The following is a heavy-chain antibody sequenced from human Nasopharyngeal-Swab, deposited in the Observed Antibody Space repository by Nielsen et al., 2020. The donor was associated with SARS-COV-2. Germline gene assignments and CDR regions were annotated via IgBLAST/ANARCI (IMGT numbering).Heavy chain of an antibody. Sequence: GESLKISCAASDITFSNSAMSWVRQAPGKGLEWVSAISASGDGKYYADSVKGRSIISRDNSKSTLYLRLNNLRAEDTALYYCAKNIRTLAGSAYWGQGTLVTVSS. J-gene: IGHJ4*02. D-gene: IGHD6-19*01. V-gene: IGHV3-23*01. CDR3: AKNIRTLAGSAY. CDR2: ISASGDGK. CDR1: DITFSNSA.